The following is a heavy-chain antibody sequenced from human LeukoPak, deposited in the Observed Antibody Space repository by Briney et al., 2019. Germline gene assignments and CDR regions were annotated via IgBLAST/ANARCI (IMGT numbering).Heavy chain of an antibody. CDR1: GFTLSDYY. CDR2: ISSRGSTI. V-gene: IGHV3-11*01. CDR3: ARDQAIAAAGFDY. D-gene: IGHD6-13*01. J-gene: IGHJ4*02. Sequence: GGCLRLSCAASGFTLSDYYMSWIRQAPGKGLGWVSYISSRGSTIYYADSVKGRFTISRENAKNSLYLQMNSLRAEDTAVYYCARDQAIAAAGFDYWGQGTLVTVSS.